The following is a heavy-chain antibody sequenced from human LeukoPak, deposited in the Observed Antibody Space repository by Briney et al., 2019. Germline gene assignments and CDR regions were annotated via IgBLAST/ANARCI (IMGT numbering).Heavy chain of an antibody. D-gene: IGHD2-21*02. Sequence: ASVKVSCKASGYTFTSYGISWVRQAPGQGLEWMGWISAYNGNTNYAQKLQGRVTMTTDTSTSTAYMELRSLRSDDTAVYYCARVERALAYCGGDCYQDAFDIWGQGTMVTVSS. V-gene: IGHV1-18*01. J-gene: IGHJ3*02. CDR1: GYTFTSYG. CDR3: ARVERALAYCGGDCYQDAFDI. CDR2: ISAYNGNT.